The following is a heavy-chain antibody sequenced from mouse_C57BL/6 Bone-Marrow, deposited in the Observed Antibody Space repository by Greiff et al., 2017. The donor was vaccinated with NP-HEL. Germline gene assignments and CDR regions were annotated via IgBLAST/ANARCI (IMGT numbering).Heavy chain of an antibody. D-gene: IGHD1-1*01. V-gene: IGHV2-2*01. Sequence: QVQLQQSGPGLVQPSQSLSITCTVSGFSLTSYGVHWVRQSPGKGLEWLGVIWSGGSTDYNAAFISRPSISKDNSKSQVFFKMSSLQADDTAIYYCASTTVVAYYAMDYWGQGTSVTVSS. CDR2: IWSGGST. CDR3: ASTTVVAYYAMDY. J-gene: IGHJ4*01. CDR1: GFSLTSYG.